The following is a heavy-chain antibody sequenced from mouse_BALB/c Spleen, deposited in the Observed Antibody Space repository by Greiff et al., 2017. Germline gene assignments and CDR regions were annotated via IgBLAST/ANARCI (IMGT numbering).Heavy chain of an antibody. CDR3: ARRGGYYGSSESFAY. CDR2: INSNGGST. D-gene: IGHD1-1*01. J-gene: IGHJ3*01. Sequence: EVKLMESGGGLVKLGGSLKLSCAASGFTFSSYYMSWVRQTPEKRLELVAAINSNGGSTYYPDTVKGRFTISRDNAKNTLYLQMSSLKSEDTALYYCARRGGYYGSSESFAYWGQGTLVTVSA. CDR1: GFTFSSYY. V-gene: IGHV5-6-2*01.